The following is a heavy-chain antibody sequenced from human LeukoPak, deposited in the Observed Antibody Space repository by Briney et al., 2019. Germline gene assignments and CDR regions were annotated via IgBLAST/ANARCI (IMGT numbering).Heavy chain of an antibody. V-gene: IGHV3-21*01. CDR2: ISSSSYI. CDR3: ARDSLYSSSSGEYGY. CDR1: GFTFSSYS. Sequence: GGSLRLSCAASGFTFSSYSMNWVRQAPGKGLEWVSSISSSSYIYYADSVKGRFTISRDNAKNSLYLQMNSLRAEDTAVYYCARDSLYSSSSGEYGYWGQGTLVTVSS. D-gene: IGHD6-6*01. J-gene: IGHJ4*02.